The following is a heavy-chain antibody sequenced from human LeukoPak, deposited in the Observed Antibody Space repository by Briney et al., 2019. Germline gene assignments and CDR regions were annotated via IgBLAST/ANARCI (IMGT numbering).Heavy chain of an antibody. CDR3: VRGGYCSGGTCYPLNAFDL. CDR1: GFTFRSYE. D-gene: IGHD2-15*01. Sequence: PGGSLRLSCEDSGFTFRSYEMNWVRQAPGKGLEWIAYLSSSGSAFSYADSEKGRFTIARDNAKNSVYLEMNSLRAEDTAVYYCVRGGYCSGGTCYPLNAFDLWGQGTMVTVSS. J-gene: IGHJ3*01. V-gene: IGHV3-48*03. CDR2: LSSSGSAF.